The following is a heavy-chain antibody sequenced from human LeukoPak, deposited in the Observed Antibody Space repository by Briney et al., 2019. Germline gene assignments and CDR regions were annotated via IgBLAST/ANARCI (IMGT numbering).Heavy chain of an antibody. Sequence: GLGWVAVISYDGSNKYSADSVKGRFTISRDNSKNTLYLQMNSLRAEDTAVYYCANWFDPWGQGTLVXVSS. CDR2: ISYDGSNK. CDR3: ANWFDP. V-gene: IGHV3-30*04. J-gene: IGHJ5*02.